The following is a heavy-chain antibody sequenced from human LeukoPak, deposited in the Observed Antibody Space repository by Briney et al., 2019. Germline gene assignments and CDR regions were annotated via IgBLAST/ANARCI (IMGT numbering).Heavy chain of an antibody. J-gene: IGHJ4*02. CDR3: ARLDEAFDS. V-gene: IGHV3-13*01. CDR2: ISTSGAT. D-gene: IGHD5-24*01. CDR1: GFTFSSYD. Sequence: GGSLRLSRAASGFTFSSYDIHWVRHATGKGLEWVSGISTSGATYYSASVKGRFTISRENAKNSLYLQMNSLRAEDTAIYYCARLDEAFDSWGQRTLVTVSS.